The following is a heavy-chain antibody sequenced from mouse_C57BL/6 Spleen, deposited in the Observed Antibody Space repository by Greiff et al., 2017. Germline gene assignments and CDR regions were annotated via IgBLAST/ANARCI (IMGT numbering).Heavy chain of an antibody. CDR2: IDPETGGT. V-gene: IGHV1-15*01. CDR3: TPELGREGAY. J-gene: IGHJ2*01. D-gene: IGHD4-1*01. CDR1: GYTFTDYE. Sequence: VQLQQSGAELVRPGASVTLSCKASGYTFTDYEMHWVKQTPVHGLEWIGAIDPETGGTAYNQKFKGKAILTADTSSSTAYMELRSLTSEDSAVYYCTPELGREGAYWGQGTTLTVSS.